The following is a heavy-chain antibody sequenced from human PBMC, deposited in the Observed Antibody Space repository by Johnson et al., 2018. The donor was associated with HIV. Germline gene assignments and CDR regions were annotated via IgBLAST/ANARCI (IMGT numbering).Heavy chain of an antibody. Sequence: VESGGGLVQPGRSLRLSCVASGFTFDDYAMHWVRQSPGKGLEWVSGISWNSGRIGYADSVKGRFTISRDNAKNYLYLQMSSLRPEDTAVYYCARERPHESVWGSDRYSPPDALDIWGQGTMVTVSS. V-gene: IGHV3-9*01. J-gene: IGHJ3*02. D-gene: IGHD3-16*02. CDR1: GFTFDDYA. CDR2: ISWNSGRI. CDR3: ARERPHESVWGSDRYSPPDALDI.